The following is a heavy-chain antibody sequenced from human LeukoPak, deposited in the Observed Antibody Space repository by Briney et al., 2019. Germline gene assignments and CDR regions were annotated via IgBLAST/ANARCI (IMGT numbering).Heavy chain of an antibody. CDR3: ARQGRIMTTGAFDI. V-gene: IGHV4-61*08. CDR2: IYYSGST. CDR1: GGSISGGGYY. J-gene: IGHJ3*02. D-gene: IGHD4-11*01. Sequence: SETLSLTCTVSGGSISGGGYYWSWIRQHPGKGLEWIGYIYYSGSTNYNPSLKSRVTISVDTSKNQFSLKLSSVTAADTAVYYCARQGRIMTTGAFDIWGQGTMVTVSS.